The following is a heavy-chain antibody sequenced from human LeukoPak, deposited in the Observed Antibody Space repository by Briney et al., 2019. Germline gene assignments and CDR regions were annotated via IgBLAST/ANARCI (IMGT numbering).Heavy chain of an antibody. V-gene: IGHV1-46*01. Sequence: ASVKVSCKASGSTFTSYYIHWVRQAPGQGLEWMGIINPGGGSTSYAQKFQDRVTMTRDTSTSTVYMELRSLRSEDTAVYYCAKDVRWDHPGFDPWGQGTLVIVSS. CDR2: INPGGGST. CDR3: AKDVRWDHPGFDP. J-gene: IGHJ5*02. CDR1: GSTFTSYY. D-gene: IGHD4-23*01.